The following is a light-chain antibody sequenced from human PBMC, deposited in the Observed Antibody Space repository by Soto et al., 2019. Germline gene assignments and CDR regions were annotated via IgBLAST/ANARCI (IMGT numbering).Light chain of an antibody. CDR3: SSYTSSYTLV. V-gene: IGLV2-14*01. CDR2: DVN. J-gene: IGLJ2*01. Sequence: QSALTQPASLSGSPGQSITISCTGTSSDVGAYDSVSWYQQHPGKAPKLMIYDVNNRPSGVSNRFSGSKSGNTASLTISGLTTEDEADYYCSSYTSSYTLVFGGGTQLTVL. CDR1: SSDVGAYDS.